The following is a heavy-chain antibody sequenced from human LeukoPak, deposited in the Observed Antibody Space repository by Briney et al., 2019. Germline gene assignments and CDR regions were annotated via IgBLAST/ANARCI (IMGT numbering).Heavy chain of an antibody. CDR2: INHSGST. Sequence: PSETLSLTCAVYGGSFSGYYWSWIRQPPGKGLEWIGEINHSGSTNYNPSLKSRVTISLDTSKNQFSLRLSSMTAADTAVFYCARGLQFEAFDIWGQGTMVPVSS. D-gene: IGHD5-24*01. CDR3: ARGLQFEAFDI. J-gene: IGHJ3*02. V-gene: IGHV4-34*01. CDR1: GGSFSGYY.